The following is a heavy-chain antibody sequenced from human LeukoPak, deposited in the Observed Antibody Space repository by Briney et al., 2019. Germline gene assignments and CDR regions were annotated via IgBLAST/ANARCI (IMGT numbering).Heavy chain of an antibody. D-gene: IGHD3-22*01. J-gene: IGHJ5*02. Sequence: ASVTVSCTASGYTFTSYYIHWVRQAPGQGLEWMGIINPSGGSTSYAQKFQGRVTMTRDTSTSTVYMELSSLRSEDTAVYYCARSGSGYYYGWFDPWGQGTLVTVSS. V-gene: IGHV1-46*01. CDR1: GYTFTSYY. CDR3: ARSGSGYYYGWFDP. CDR2: INPSGGST.